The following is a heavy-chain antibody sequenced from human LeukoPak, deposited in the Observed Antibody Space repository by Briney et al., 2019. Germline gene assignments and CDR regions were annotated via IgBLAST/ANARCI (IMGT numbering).Heavy chain of an antibody. CDR2: FDPEDGET. V-gene: IGHV1-24*01. J-gene: IGHJ5*02. CDR1: GYTLTELS. Sequence: ASVKVSCKVSGYTLTELSMHWVRQAPGKGLEWMGGFDPEDGETIYAQKFQGRVTMTEDTSTDTAYMELSSLRSEDTAVYYCARDHGGAYYYDSSGYFDPWGQGTLVTVSS. CDR3: ARDHGGAYYYDSSGYFDP. D-gene: IGHD3-22*01.